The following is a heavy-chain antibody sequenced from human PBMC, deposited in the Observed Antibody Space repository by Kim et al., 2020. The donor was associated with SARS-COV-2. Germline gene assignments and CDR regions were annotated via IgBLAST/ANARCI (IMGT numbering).Heavy chain of an antibody. V-gene: IGHV3-23*01. CDR3: AKDLYGRHEESKRLVIMAPLDY. CDR1: GFTFSSYA. CDR2: ISGSGGST. D-gene: IGHD3-9*01. J-gene: IGHJ4*02. Sequence: GGSLRLSCAASGFTFSSYAMSWVRQAPGKGLEWVSAISGSGGSTYYADSVKGRFTISRDNSKNTLYLQMNSLRAEDTAVYYCAKDLYGRHEESKRLVIMAPLDYWGQGTLVTVSS.